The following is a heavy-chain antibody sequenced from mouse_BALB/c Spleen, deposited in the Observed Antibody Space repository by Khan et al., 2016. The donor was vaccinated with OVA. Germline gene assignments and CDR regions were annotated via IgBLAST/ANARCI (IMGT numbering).Heavy chain of an antibody. CDR2: IWSAGST. Sequence: VQLQESGPGLVQPSQSLSITCTVSGFSLNNYSIHWVRQSPGKGLEWLGVIWSAGSTDYNAAFLSSLTINKDTSRRPVFFKMNSLETNDKAIDDGARRGKEEGRGEVLEYRGQGKLVTV. J-gene: IGHJ3*01. CDR1: GFSLNNYS. CDR3: ARRGKEEGRGEVLEY. D-gene: IGHD2-10*02. V-gene: IGHV2-2*02.